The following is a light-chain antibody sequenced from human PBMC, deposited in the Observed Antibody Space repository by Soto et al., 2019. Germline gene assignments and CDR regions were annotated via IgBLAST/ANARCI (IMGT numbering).Light chain of an antibody. CDR2: GAS. CDR3: QQNNNWPRT. Sequence: EIVITQSPATLSVSPGERATLSCRASQSVSSNLALYQQRPGQAPRLLIYGASTRASGIPTRFVGSGSGTAFTLTISSLQSEDFAVYYCQQNNNWPRTFGQGTKVDIK. J-gene: IGKJ1*01. CDR1: QSVSSN. V-gene: IGKV3-15*01.